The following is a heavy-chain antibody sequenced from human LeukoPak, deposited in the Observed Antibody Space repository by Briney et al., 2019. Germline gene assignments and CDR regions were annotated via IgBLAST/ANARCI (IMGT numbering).Heavy chain of an antibody. J-gene: IGHJ6*03. Sequence: SETLSLTCAVYGGSFSGYYWSWIRQPPGKGLEWIGEINHSGSTNYNPSLKSRVTISVDTSRNQFSPKLSSVTAADTAVYYCARGVIRGMDVWGKGTTVTVSS. CDR1: GGSFSGYY. V-gene: IGHV4-34*01. D-gene: IGHD2-21*01. CDR3: ARGVIRGMDV. CDR2: INHSGST.